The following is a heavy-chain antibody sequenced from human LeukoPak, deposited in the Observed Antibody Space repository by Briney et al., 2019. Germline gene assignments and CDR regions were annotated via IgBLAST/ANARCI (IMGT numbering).Heavy chain of an antibody. Sequence: SETLSLTCTVSGGSISSYYWSWIRKPPGKGLEWIGYIYYSGSTNYNPSLKSRVTISVDTSKNQFSLKLSSVTAADTAVYYCARGSRGSAFDIWGQGTMVTVSS. V-gene: IGHV4-59*01. CDR1: GGSISSYY. J-gene: IGHJ3*02. CDR2: IYYSGST. D-gene: IGHD2-15*01. CDR3: ARGSRGSAFDI.